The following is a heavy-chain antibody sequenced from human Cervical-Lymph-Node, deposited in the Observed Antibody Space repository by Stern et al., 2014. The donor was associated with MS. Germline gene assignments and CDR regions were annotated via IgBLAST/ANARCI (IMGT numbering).Heavy chain of an antibody. Sequence: VQLVESGAEVKKPGSSVNVSCKASGGTFSSSYAITWMRQAPGQGLAWLGRIIPTLGLPNYAQKFQGRVTITADTSTSTAYMELSSLRSEDTAVYYCARGVVSNRAAATLHNLFDPWGQGTLVTVSS. CDR3: ARGVVSNRAAATLHNLFDP. V-gene: IGHV1-69*09. CDR2: IIPTLGLP. CDR1: GGTFSSSYA. D-gene: IGHD2-15*01. J-gene: IGHJ5*02.